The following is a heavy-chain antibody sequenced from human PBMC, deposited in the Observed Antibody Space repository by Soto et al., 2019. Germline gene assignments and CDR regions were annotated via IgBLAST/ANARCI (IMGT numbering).Heavy chain of an antibody. Sequence: QVQLVESGGGVVQPGRSLRLSCAASGFTFSSYGMHWVRQAPGKGLEWVAVISYDGSNKYYADSVKGRFTISRDNYKHTLYLQMNRLRAEDTAVYYCAKGYWNYYYGMDVWGQGNTVTVSS. V-gene: IGHV3-30*18. CDR2: ISYDGSNK. CDR3: AKGYWNYYYGMDV. J-gene: IGHJ6*02. CDR1: GFTFSSYG. D-gene: IGHD1-1*01.